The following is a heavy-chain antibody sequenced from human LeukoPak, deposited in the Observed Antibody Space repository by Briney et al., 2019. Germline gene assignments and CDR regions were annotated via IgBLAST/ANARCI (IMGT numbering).Heavy chain of an antibody. D-gene: IGHD6-19*01. CDR3: ASEESSGWSPDAFDI. Sequence: GGSLRLPCAASGFTISTYWMSWVRQAPGKGLEWVANTNQEGSEKYYVDSVKGRFTISKDNAKNSLYLQMNSLRAEDTALYYCASEESSGWSPDAFDIWGQGTMVTVSS. CDR1: GFTISTYW. J-gene: IGHJ3*02. V-gene: IGHV3-7*03. CDR2: TNQEGSEK.